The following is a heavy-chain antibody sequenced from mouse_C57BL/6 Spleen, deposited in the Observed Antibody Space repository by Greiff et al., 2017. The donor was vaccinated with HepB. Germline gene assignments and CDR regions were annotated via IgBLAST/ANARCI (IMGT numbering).Heavy chain of an antibody. CDR2: IDPSDSET. CDR1: GYTFTSYW. CDR3: ARSEAYYDFFDY. J-gene: IGHJ2*01. V-gene: IGHV1-52*01. Sequence: QVQLQQPGAELVMPGASVKLSCKASGYTFTSYWMHWVKQRPIQGLEWIGNIDPSDSETHYNQKFKDKATLTVDKSSSTAYMQLSSLTSEDTAVYYCARSEAYYDFFDYWGQGTTLTVSS. D-gene: IGHD2-10*01.